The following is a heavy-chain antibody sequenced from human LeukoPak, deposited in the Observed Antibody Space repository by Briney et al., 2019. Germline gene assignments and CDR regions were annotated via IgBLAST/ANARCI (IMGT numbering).Heavy chain of an antibody. V-gene: IGHV4-59*01. J-gene: IGHJ4*02. D-gene: IGHD6-6*01. CDR2: IYYSGST. CDR3: ARVYSSSSPFDY. CDR1: GGSISSYY. Sequence: KPSETLSLTCTVSGGSISSYYWSWIRQPPGKGLEWIGYIYYSGSTNYNPSLKSRVTISVDTSKNQFSLKLSSVTAADTAVYYCARVYSSSSPFDYWGQGTLVTVSS.